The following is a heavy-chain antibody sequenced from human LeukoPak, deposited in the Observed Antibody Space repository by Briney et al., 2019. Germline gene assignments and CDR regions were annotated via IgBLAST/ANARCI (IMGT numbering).Heavy chain of an antibody. V-gene: IGHV3-23*01. D-gene: IGHD2-8*01. J-gene: IGHJ4*02. CDR3: AKAIALMVSAPGY. CDR1: GFTFSNYD. Sequence: QSGGSLRLSCAASGFTFSNYDMSWVRQAPGKGLGWVSAISGSGVSTHYADSVKGRFTISRDNSENTLYLQMNSLRAEDTAVYYCAKAIALMVSAPGYWGQGTLVTVSS. CDR2: ISGSGVST.